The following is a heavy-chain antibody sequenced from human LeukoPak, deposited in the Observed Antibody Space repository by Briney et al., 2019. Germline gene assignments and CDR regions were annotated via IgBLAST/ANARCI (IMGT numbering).Heavy chain of an antibody. CDR1: GFTFSSYE. CDR2: ISSSGSTI. D-gene: IGHD5-12*01. J-gene: IGHJ4*02. V-gene: IGHV3-48*03. Sequence: GGSLRPSCAASGFTFSSYEMNWVRQAPGKGLEWVSYISSSGSTIYYADSVKGRLTISRDNAKNSLYLQMNSLRAEDTAVYYCARSGYSGYTSFDYWGQGTLVTVSS. CDR3: ARSGYSGYTSFDY.